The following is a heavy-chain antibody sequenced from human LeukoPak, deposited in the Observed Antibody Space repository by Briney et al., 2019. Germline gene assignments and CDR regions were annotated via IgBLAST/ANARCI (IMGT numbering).Heavy chain of an antibody. CDR3: ARWVHGSGSRFDY. Sequence: ASVKVSCKASGGTFSSYAISWVRQAPGQGLEWMGGIIPIFGTANYAQKFQGRVTITADESTSTAYMELSSLRSEDTAVYYCARWVHGSGSRFDYWGQGTLVTVSS. CDR1: GGTFSSYA. V-gene: IGHV1-69*13. D-gene: IGHD3-10*01. CDR2: IIPIFGTA. J-gene: IGHJ4*02.